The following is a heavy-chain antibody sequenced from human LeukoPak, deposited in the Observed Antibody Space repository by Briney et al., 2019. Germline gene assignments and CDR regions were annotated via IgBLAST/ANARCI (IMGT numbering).Heavy chain of an antibody. J-gene: IGHJ4*02. CDR2: INYSGNR. V-gene: IGHV4-39*01. Sequence: SETLSLTCTVSGGFISGSHYYWAWIRQPPGKGLEWIGMINYSGNRYYNPSLWSRATISVDTSTNQFSLNLNSVTAADTAGYYCARGYDYWGQGTLVAVSS. CDR1: GGFISGSHYY. D-gene: IGHD3-22*01. CDR3: ARGYDY.